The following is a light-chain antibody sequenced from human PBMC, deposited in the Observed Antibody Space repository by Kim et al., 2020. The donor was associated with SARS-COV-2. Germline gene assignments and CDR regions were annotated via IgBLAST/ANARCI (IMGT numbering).Light chain of an antibody. Sequence: SVAAGQTASMNCSGDKWGDKYACWYQQKTGQSPVLVIYQDSKRPSGIPERFSGSNSGNTATLTISGTQAMDEADYYCQAWDSSTMVFGGGTQLTVL. J-gene: IGLJ3*02. V-gene: IGLV3-1*01. CDR3: QAWDSSTMV. CDR1: KWGDKY. CDR2: QDS.